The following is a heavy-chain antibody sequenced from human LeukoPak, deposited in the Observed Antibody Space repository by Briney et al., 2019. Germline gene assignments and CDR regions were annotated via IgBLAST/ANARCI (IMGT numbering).Heavy chain of an antibody. J-gene: IGHJ4*02. Sequence: GGSLRLSCAASVFTFSSYGMIWLRQAPGKGLEWLAVISFDGRNAFYADSMKGRFTISRDNSKNTLYLQVNSLRSEDTAVYYCARGDSGYEYYFDYWGQGTLVTVSS. D-gene: IGHD5-12*01. CDR2: ISFDGRNA. CDR1: VFTFSSYG. CDR3: ARGDSGYEYYFDY. V-gene: IGHV3-30*03.